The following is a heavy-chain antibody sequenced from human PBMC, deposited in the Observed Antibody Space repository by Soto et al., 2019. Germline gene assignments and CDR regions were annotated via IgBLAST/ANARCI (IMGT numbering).Heavy chain of an antibody. CDR1: GFNFINSY. V-gene: IGHV3-53*01. J-gene: IGHJ4*02. CDR2: IYSGGST. Sequence: PGGSLRLSCAASGFNFINSYMRWVRQAPGKGLEWVSVIYSGGSTFYADSVKGRFTISRDNSNSKVSLEMNNLRAEDTAVYYCARDFTGYFDYWGQGALVTVSS. CDR3: ARDFTGYFDY.